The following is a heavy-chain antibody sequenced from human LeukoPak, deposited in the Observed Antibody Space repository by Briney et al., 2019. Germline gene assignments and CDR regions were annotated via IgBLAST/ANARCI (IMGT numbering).Heavy chain of an antibody. Sequence: GGSLRLSCAASGFTFSSYAMSWVRQAPGKGLEWVSAISGSGGSTYYADSVKGRFTISRDNSKNTLYLQMNSLRAEDTAVYYCAKDPFILYSSGWYSYWGQGTLVTVSS. J-gene: IGHJ4*02. D-gene: IGHD6-19*01. CDR2: ISGSGGST. CDR3: AKDPFILYSSGWYSY. CDR1: GFTFSSYA. V-gene: IGHV3-23*01.